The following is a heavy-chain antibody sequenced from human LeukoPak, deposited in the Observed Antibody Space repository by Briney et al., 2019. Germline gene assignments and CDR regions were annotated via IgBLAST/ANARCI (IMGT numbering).Heavy chain of an antibody. V-gene: IGHV4-34*01. Sequence: TSETLSLTCAVYGGSFSGYYWSWIRQPPGKGLEWIGEINHSGSTNYNPSLKSRVTISVDTSKNQFSLKLSSVTAADTAVYYCARAFYSNSWYHKEDFFDYWGQGTPVTVSS. D-gene: IGHD6-13*01. CDR2: INHSGST. CDR3: ARAFYSNSWYHKEDFFDY. CDR1: GGSFSGYY. J-gene: IGHJ4*02.